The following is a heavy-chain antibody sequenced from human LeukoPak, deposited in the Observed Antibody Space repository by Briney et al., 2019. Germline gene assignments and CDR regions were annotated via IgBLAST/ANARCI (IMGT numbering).Heavy chain of an antibody. D-gene: IGHD6-13*01. Sequence: ASVKVSCKASGYTFTGYYMHWVRQAPGQGLEWMGWISAYNGNTNYAQKLQGRVTMTTDTSTSTAYMELRSLRSDDTAVYYCARAPAAGTGWFDPWGQGTLVTVSS. CDR1: GYTFTGYY. V-gene: IGHV1-18*04. CDR3: ARAPAAGTGWFDP. J-gene: IGHJ5*02. CDR2: ISAYNGNT.